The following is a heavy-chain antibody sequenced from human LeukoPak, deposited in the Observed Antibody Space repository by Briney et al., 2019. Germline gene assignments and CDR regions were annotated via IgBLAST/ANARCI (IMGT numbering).Heavy chain of an antibody. CDR1: GGSFSGYY. V-gene: IGHV4-34*01. Sequence: SETLSLTCAVYGGSFSGYYWSWIRQPPGKGLEWIGEINHSGSTNYNPSLKSRVTISVDTSKNQSSLKLSSVTAADTAVYYCARGDVIVVVVAATRGWFDPWGQGTLVTVSS. CDR2: INHSGST. J-gene: IGHJ5*02. CDR3: ARGDVIVVVVAATRGWFDP. D-gene: IGHD2-15*01.